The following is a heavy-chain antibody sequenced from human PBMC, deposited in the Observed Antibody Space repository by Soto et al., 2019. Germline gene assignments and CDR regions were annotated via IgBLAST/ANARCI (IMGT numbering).Heavy chain of an antibody. Sequence: QLQLQESGPGLVKPSETLSLTCTVSGGSISSSSYYWGWIRQPPGKGLEWIGSIYYSGSTYYNPSLKSRVTLSVDTSKNQFSLKLSSVTAADTAVYYCARRGYYEGWFDPWGQGTLVTVSS. V-gene: IGHV4-39*01. CDR2: IYYSGST. J-gene: IGHJ5*02. CDR3: ARRGYYEGWFDP. D-gene: IGHD3-3*01. CDR1: GGSISSSSYY.